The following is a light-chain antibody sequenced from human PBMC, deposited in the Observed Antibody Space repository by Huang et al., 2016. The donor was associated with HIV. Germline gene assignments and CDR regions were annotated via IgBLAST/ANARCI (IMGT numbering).Light chain of an antibody. CDR2: GAS. J-gene: IGKJ5*01. V-gene: IGKV3-15*01. Sequence: EIVMTQSPATLSVSPGERATLSCRASQSVSSNLAWYHQKHGQAPRRLIYGASTRVTGVPARFSGSGSGTEFTLTISSLQSEDFAVYYCQQYDNGPIAFGQGTRLEI. CDR1: QSVSSN. CDR3: QQYDNGPIA.